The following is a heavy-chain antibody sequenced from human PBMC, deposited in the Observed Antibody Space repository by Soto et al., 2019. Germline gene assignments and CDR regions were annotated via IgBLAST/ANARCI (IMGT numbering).Heavy chain of an antibody. J-gene: IGHJ6*02. V-gene: IGHV1-69*13. CDR1: GGTFSSYA. Sequence: SVKVSCKASGGTFSSYAISGVRQAPGQGLEWMGGIIPIFGTANYAQKFQGRVTITADESTSTAYMELSSLRSEDTAVYYCASSGSFWSGPRRYGMDVWGQGTTVTVSS. CDR3: ASSGSFWSGPRRYGMDV. D-gene: IGHD3-3*01. CDR2: IIPIFGTA.